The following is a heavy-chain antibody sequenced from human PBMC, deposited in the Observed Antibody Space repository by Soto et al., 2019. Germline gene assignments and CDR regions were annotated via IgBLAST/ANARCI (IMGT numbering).Heavy chain of an antibody. D-gene: IGHD3-3*01. Sequence: PSETLSLTCAVYGGSFSGYYWSWIRQPPGKGLEWIGEINHSGSTNYNPSLKSRVTISVDTSKNQFSLKLSSVTAADTAVYYCARSSRDTIFGVVYNWFHPWGQGTLVTVSS. CDR1: GGSFSGYY. V-gene: IGHV4-34*01. CDR2: INHSGST. J-gene: IGHJ5*02. CDR3: ARSSRDTIFGVVYNWFHP.